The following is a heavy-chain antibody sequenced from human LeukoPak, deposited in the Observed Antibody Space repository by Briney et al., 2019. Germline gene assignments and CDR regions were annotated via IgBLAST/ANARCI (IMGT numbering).Heavy chain of an antibody. D-gene: IGHD3-16*01. V-gene: IGHV3-66*02. Sequence: PGGSLRLSGAASGVTVSGNYMSWVRHAPGKGLEWVSVIYSSDNTYYIDSVKGRFTISRDNSKNTLYLQMNSLRAEDTGVYYCAGRRVLDASFDYWGQGTLVTVSS. CDR3: AGRRVLDASFDY. CDR1: GVTVSGNY. J-gene: IGHJ4*02. CDR2: IYSSDNT.